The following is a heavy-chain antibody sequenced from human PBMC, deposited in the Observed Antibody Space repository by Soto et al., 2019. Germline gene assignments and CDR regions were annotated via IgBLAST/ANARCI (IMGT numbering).Heavy chain of an antibody. CDR3: VRGRDSRFYYFYF. D-gene: IGHD2-21*01. CDR2: INTAGDT. CDR1: GFTFVIYD. J-gene: IGHJ4*02. Sequence: PGGSLRLSCAASGFTFVIYDMHWVRQATGKGLEWVSTINTAGDTYSPGSVKGRFTISRENAKNSLYLQMNSLRVDDTAVYFCVRGRDSRFYYFYFCGQGTLVIVSS. V-gene: IGHV3-13*01.